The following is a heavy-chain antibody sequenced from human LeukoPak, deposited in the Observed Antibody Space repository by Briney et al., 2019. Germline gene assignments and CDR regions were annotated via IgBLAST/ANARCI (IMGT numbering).Heavy chain of an antibody. D-gene: IGHD3-3*01. CDR1: GFTFTDSA. V-gene: IGHV3-23*01. J-gene: IGHJ5*02. Sequence: GGSLRLSCAASGFTFTDSAVSWVRHSPGEGLKWVSSISDTGGRTYYAGSVKGRFTITRDNSRNTVTLQMNSLGAGDTARYFCAKGGQDFDFWRFDLWGQGILVIVSS. CDR2: ISDTGGRT. CDR3: AKGGQDFDFWRFDL.